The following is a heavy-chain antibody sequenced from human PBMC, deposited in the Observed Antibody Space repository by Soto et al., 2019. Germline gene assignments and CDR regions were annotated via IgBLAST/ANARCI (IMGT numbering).Heavy chain of an antibody. CDR3: AKTIVVAPWLLYFHD. J-gene: IGHJ1*01. Sequence: GGSLRLSCSASGFTFGASAMSWVRQAPGKGLEWVSGISTTGSSTKYIDSVKGRFTISRDNSKNTLFLQMNSLRAEDTAVYYCAKTIVVAPWLLYFHDWGQGTLVTVSS. D-gene: IGHD6-19*01. V-gene: IGHV3-23*01. CDR1: GFTFGASA. CDR2: ISTTGSST.